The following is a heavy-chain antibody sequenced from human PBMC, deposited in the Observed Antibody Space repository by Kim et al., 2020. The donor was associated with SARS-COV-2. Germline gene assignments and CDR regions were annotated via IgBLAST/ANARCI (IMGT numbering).Heavy chain of an antibody. CDR3: ARDRIACSSTSCYDYYGMDV. D-gene: IGHD2-2*01. CDR2: IYYSGST. V-gene: IGHV4-31*03. Sequence: SETLSLTCTVSGGSISSGGYYWSWIRQHPGKGLEWIGYIYYSGSTYYNPSLKSRVTISVDTSKNQFSLKLSSVTAADTAVYYCARDRIACSSTSCYDYYGMDVWGQGTTVTVSS. CDR1: GGSISSGGYY. J-gene: IGHJ6*02.